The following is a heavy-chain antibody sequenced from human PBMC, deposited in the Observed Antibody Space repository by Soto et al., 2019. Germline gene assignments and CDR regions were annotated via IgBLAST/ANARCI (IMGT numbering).Heavy chain of an antibody. V-gene: IGHV4-34*01. CDR1: GGSFSGHY. Sequence: SETLSLTCAVYGGSFSGHYWSWIRQPPGKGLEWIGEINHSGSTNYNPSLKSRVTISVDTSKNQFALKLSSVTAADTAVYYCARNSTSYYDSSGYWYYFDYWGQGTLVTVSS. CDR3: ARNSTSYYDSSGYWYYFDY. D-gene: IGHD3-22*01. J-gene: IGHJ4*02. CDR2: INHSGST.